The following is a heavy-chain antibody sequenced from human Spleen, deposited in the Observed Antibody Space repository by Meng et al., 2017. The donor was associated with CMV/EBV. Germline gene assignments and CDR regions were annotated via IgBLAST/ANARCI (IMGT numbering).Heavy chain of an antibody. CDR2: IYTSGST. CDR1: GGSISSCD. V-gene: IGHV4-4*07. J-gene: IGHJ4*02. D-gene: IGHD3-10*01. CDR3: ARDLPYENYYGSGSYPDY. Sequence: VKRQASGPGSVKPSELLSVTCVVAGGSISSCDWRWIRQPAVTGLEWIVRIYTSGSTNYQPSLKSRVTMSVDTSKNQFSLKLSSVTAADTAVYYCARDLPYENYYGSGSYPDYWGQGTLVTVSS.